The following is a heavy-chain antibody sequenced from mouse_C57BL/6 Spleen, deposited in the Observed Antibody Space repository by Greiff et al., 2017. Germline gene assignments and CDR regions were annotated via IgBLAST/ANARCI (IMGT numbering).Heavy chain of an antibody. CDR3: ASRLLRYGYFDV. CDR2: IYPGDGDT. D-gene: IGHD1-1*01. Sequence: VQLQQSGAELMKPGASVKLSCKATGYTFSSSWMNWVKQRPGKGLEWIGRIYPGDGDTNYNGKFKGKATLTADKSSSTAYMQLSSLTSEDSAVYFCASRLLRYGYFDVWGTGTTVTVSS. V-gene: IGHV1-82*01. J-gene: IGHJ1*03. CDR1: GYTFSSSW.